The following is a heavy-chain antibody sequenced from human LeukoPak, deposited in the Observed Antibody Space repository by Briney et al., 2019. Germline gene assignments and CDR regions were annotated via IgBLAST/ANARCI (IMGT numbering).Heavy chain of an antibody. J-gene: IGHJ1*01. V-gene: IGHV3-23*01. D-gene: IGHD4-17*01. CDR2: IIPSGHTT. CDR1: GFTFSSHG. CDR3: AKENYGDSTGGRFQH. Sequence: GGSLRLSCVASGFTFSSHGMNWVRQAPGKGLEWVSGIIPSGHTTYYADSVRGRFTISRDNSRNTVYLQMNSLRAEDTAVYYCAKENYGDSTGGRFQHWGQGTLVTVSS.